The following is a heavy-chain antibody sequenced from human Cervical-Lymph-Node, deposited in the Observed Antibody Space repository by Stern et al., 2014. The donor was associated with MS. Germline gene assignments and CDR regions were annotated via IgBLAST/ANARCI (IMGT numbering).Heavy chain of an antibody. Sequence: QLVESGGGLVQPGRSLRLSCAASGFTFDDYAMHWVRQAPGKGLEWVSGISWNSGSIGYADSVEGRFTISRDNAKNSLYLQMNSLRAEDTALYYCAKAQLRYYYYGMDVWGQGTTVTVSS. CDR3: AKAQLRYYYYGMDV. D-gene: IGHD1-1*01. J-gene: IGHJ6*02. CDR2: ISWNSGSI. CDR1: GFTFDDYA. V-gene: IGHV3-9*01.